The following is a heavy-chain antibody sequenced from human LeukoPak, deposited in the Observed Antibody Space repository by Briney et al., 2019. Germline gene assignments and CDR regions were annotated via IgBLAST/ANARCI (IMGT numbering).Heavy chain of an antibody. J-gene: IGHJ4*02. V-gene: IGHV3-7*01. D-gene: IGHD6-19*01. Sequence: TGGSLRLSCGASGFTFSSSWMSWVRQAPGKGLEWVANIKKDGSEKYYVDSVKGRFTISRDNAKNLVYLQMDSLRVEVTAVYYCARISTAVAGVDYWGQGTLVTVSS. CDR2: IKKDGSEK. CDR3: ARISTAVAGVDY. CDR1: GFTFSSSW.